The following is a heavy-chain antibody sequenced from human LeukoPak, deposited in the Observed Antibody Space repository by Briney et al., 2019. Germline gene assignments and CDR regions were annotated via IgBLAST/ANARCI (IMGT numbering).Heavy chain of an antibody. Sequence: ASVKVSCKGSVYNFTVYYMHWVRQAPAQGLEWMGWMDPNSGDTIYAPKFQGRVSMTRDTSITTAYMELSSLTFDDSAMYYCATKGGHTPNTLAMWGHGTMVTVSS. J-gene: IGHJ3*01. CDR3: ATKGGHTPNTLAM. D-gene: IGHD2-15*01. CDR1: VYNFTVYY. V-gene: IGHV1-2*02. CDR2: MDPNSGDT.